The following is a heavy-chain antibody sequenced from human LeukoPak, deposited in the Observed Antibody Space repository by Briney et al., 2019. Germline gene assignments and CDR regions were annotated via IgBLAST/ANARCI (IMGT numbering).Heavy chain of an antibody. CDR1: GFTFDDYA. V-gene: IGHV3-9*01. Sequence: GGSLRLSCAASGFTFDDYAMHWVRQAPRKGREWVSGISWNSGSIGYADSVKGRFTISRDNAKNSLYLQMNSLRAEDTALYYCAKGSSGYYNWFDPWGQGTLVTVSS. CDR2: ISWNSGSI. D-gene: IGHD3-22*01. J-gene: IGHJ5*02. CDR3: AKGSSGYYNWFDP.